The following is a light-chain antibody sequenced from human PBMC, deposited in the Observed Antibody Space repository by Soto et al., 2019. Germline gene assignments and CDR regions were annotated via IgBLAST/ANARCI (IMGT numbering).Light chain of an antibody. CDR3: LQDSNYPPWT. Sequence: AIQMTQSPSSLSASVGDRVTITCRASQDIRNDLGWYQQKSGKAPKLLIYAASSLQSGVPSRFSGSGSGTDFTLTISSLQPEDFATYYCLQDSNYPPWTFGQGTKVEIK. V-gene: IGKV1-6*01. J-gene: IGKJ1*01. CDR1: QDIRND. CDR2: AAS.